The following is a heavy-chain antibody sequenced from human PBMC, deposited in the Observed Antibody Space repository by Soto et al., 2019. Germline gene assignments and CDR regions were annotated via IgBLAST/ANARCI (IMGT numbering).Heavy chain of an antibody. CDR2: IFHSGST. V-gene: IGHV4-30-4*01. CDR3: ARDRYYGSGTYYNFYSGMDV. J-gene: IGHJ6*02. CDR1: GGSINSGDYY. D-gene: IGHD3-10*01. Sequence: SETLSLTCTVSGGSINSGDYYWTWVRQPPGRGLEWIGNIFHSGSTYYTPSLQSRVTISLDTSKNHFSLKLSSVTPADTAVYYCARDRYYGSGTYYNFYSGMDVWGQGTTVTVSS.